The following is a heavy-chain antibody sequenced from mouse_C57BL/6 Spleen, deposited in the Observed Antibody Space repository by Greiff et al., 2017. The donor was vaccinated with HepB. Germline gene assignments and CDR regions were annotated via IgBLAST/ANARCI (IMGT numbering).Heavy chain of an antibody. CDR2: NYWDDDK. CDR1: GFSLSTSGMG. J-gene: IGHJ1*03. D-gene: IGHD6-1*01. V-gene: IGHV8-12*01. CDR3: ARRRSPGYWYFDV. Sequence: VKLMESGPGILQSSQTLSLTCSFSGFSLSTSGMGVSWIRQPSGKGLEWLAHNYWDDDKRYNPSLKSRLTISKYTSRDQVFLKITRVDTADTATDYCARRRSPGYWYFDVWGTGTTVTVSS.